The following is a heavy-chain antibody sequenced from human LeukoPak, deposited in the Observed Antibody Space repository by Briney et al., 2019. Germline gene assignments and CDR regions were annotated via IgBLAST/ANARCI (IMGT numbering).Heavy chain of an antibody. CDR2: INHSGST. D-gene: IGHD6-19*01. J-gene: IGHJ6*03. CDR1: GGSFSGYY. CDR3: ARDLPVGIAVAGYYYYYYMDV. V-gene: IGHV4-34*01. Sequence: SETLSLTCAVYGGSFSGYYWSWIRQPPGKGLEWIGEINHSGSTDYNPSLKSRVTMSVDTSKNQFSLKLSSVTAADTAVYYCARDLPVGIAVAGYYYYYYMDVWGKGTTVTISS.